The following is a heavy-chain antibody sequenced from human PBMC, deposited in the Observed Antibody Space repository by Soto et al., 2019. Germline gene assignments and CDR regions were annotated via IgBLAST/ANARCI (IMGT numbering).Heavy chain of an antibody. CDR1: GFTFSSYG. V-gene: IGHV3-30*18. J-gene: IGHJ6*02. D-gene: IGHD3-22*01. CDR3: AKVRSSGFEGPYYYYGMDV. Sequence: LRLSCAASGFTFSSYGMHCVRQAPVKGLEWVAVIPYDGSNKYYADSVKGRFTISRDNSKNTLYLQMNSLRAEDTAVYYCAKVRSSGFEGPYYYYGMDVWGQGTTVTVSS. CDR2: IPYDGSNK.